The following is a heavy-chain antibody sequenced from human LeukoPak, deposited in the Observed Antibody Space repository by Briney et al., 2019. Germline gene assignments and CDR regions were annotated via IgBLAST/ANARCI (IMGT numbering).Heavy chain of an antibody. J-gene: IGHJ4*02. Sequence: SETLSLTCTVSGGSISSSSYYWGWIRQPPGKGLEWIGSIYYSGSTYYNPSLKSRVTISVDTSKNQFSLKLSSVTAADTAVYYCARSSAEEDYWGQGTLVTVSS. CDR3: ARSSAEEDY. V-gene: IGHV4-39*07. CDR2: IYYSGST. CDR1: GGSISSSSYY.